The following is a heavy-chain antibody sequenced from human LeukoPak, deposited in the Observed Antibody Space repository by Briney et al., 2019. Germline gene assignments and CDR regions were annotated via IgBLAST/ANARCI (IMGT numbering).Heavy chain of an antibody. D-gene: IGHD2-2*01. V-gene: IGHV3-53*01. J-gene: IGHJ4*02. CDR3: ARSTRTGLCTSSSCSGDY. CDR2: LYSDGNT. Sequence: PGGSLRLSCAASGFTVITNDMTWVRQAPGKGLEWVSVLYSDGNTKYADSVQGRFTISRDNAQSSLFLQMNSLRDDDTAVYYCARSTRTGLCTSSSCSGDYWGQGTLVTVSS. CDR1: GFTVITND.